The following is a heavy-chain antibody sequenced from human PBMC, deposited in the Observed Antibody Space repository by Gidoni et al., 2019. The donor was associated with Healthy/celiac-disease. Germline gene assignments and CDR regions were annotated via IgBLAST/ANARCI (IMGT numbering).Heavy chain of an antibody. CDR2: IIPIFGTA. V-gene: IGHV1-69*06. CDR1: GGTFSSYA. CDR3: ARLSGYSSSWSGFDP. J-gene: IGHJ5*02. D-gene: IGHD6-13*01. Sequence: QVQLVQSGAEVKKTGSSVKVSCKASGGTFSSYAISWVRQAPGKGLEWMGGIIPIFGTANYAQKFQGRVTITADKSTSTASMELSSLRSEDTAVYYCARLSGYSSSWSGFDPWGQGTLVTVSS.